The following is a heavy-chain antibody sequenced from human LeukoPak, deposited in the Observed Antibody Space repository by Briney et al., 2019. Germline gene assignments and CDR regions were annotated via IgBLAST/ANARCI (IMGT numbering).Heavy chain of an antibody. CDR1: GFTFSSYA. J-gene: IGHJ3*02. V-gene: IGHV3-23*01. CDR2: ISGSGGST. CDR3: AKAYYYDSSGYDDAFDI. D-gene: IGHD3-22*01. Sequence: GRSLRLSCAASGFTFSSYAMSWVRQAPGKGLEWVSAISGSGGSTYYADSVKGRFTISRDNSKNTLYLQMNSLRAEDTAVYYCAKAYYYDSSGYDDAFDIWGQGTMVTVSS.